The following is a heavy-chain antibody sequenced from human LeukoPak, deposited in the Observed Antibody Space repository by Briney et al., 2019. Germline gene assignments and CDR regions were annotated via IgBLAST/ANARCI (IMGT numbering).Heavy chain of an antibody. CDR2: ISSSGSTI. CDR3: ARDAAYYDFWSGYAYYYYYMDV. J-gene: IGHJ6*03. CDR1: GFTFSDYY. V-gene: IGHV3-11*01. Sequence: PGGSLRLSCAASGFTFSDYYMSWIRQAPGKGLEWVSYISSSGSTIYYADSVKGRFTISRDNAKSSLYLQMNSLRAEDTAVYYCARDAAYYDFWSGYAYYYYYMDVWGKGTTVTVSS. D-gene: IGHD3-3*01.